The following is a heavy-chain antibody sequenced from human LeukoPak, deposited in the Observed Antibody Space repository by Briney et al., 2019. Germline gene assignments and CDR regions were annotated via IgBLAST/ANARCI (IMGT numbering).Heavy chain of an antibody. Sequence: SETLSLTCTVSGGSISSYYWSWIRQPPGKGLEWIGYIYYSGSTNYNPSLKSRVTISVDTSKNQFSLKLSSVTAADTAVYYCAGGITMVHIDYWGQGTLVTVSS. V-gene: IGHV4-59*01. J-gene: IGHJ4*02. CDR3: AGGITMVHIDY. D-gene: IGHD3-10*01. CDR1: GGSISSYY. CDR2: IYYSGST.